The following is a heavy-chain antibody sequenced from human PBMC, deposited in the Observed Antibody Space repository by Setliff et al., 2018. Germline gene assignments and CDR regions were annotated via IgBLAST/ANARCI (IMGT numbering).Heavy chain of an antibody. CDR3: ARLPSKRIHYNFWSGSYNWFDP. CDR2: INHNGST. V-gene: IGHV4-34*01. CDR1: GGSFSGYY. D-gene: IGHD3-3*01. Sequence: PSETLSLTCAVYGGSFSGYYWSWIRQPPGKGLEWIGEINHNGSTNYNPSLKSRVTISVDTSKNQFSLKLSSVTAADTAVYYCARLPSKRIHYNFWSGSYNWFDPWGQGTLVTVSS. J-gene: IGHJ5*02.